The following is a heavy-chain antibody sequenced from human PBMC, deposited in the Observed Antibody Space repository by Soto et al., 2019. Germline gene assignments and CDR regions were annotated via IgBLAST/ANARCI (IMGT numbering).Heavy chain of an antibody. D-gene: IGHD3-22*01. CDR2: IYYSGST. J-gene: IGHJ3*02. CDR1: GGSISSSSYY. Sequence: SETLSLTCTVSGGSISSSSYYWGWIRQPPGKGLEWIGYIYYSGSTYYNPSLKSRVTISVDTSKNQFSLKLSSVTAADTAVYYCARVWVPRTSSYDSSGYSDAFDIWGQGAMVT. V-gene: IGHV4-31*02. CDR3: ARVWVPRTSSYDSSGYSDAFDI.